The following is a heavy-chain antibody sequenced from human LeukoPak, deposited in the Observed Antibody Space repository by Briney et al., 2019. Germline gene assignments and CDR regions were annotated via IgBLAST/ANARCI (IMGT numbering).Heavy chain of an antibody. CDR3: ARDKVVGATHFDY. CDR1: GFTFSNYW. V-gene: IGHV3-7*01. D-gene: IGHD1-26*01. CDR2: IKQDGSET. Sequence: GGSLRLSCAASGFTFSNYWMSWVRQAPGKGLEWVANIKQDGSETYYVDSVKGRFTISRDNARNSLYLQMNRLRAEDTAVYYCARDKVVGATHFDYWGQGTLVTVSS. J-gene: IGHJ4*02.